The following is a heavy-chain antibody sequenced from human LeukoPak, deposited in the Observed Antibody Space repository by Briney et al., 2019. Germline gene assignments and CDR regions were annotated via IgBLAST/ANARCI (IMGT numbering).Heavy chain of an antibody. Sequence: ASVTVSCTASGYTFTSYAMHWVRQAPGQRLEWMGWINAGNGNTKYSQKFQGRVTITRDTSASTAYMELSSLRSEDTAVYYCARGRGATRPFDYWGQGTLVTVSS. CDR1: GYTFTSYA. J-gene: IGHJ4*02. V-gene: IGHV1-3*01. D-gene: IGHD1-26*01. CDR3: ARGRGATRPFDY. CDR2: INAGNGNT.